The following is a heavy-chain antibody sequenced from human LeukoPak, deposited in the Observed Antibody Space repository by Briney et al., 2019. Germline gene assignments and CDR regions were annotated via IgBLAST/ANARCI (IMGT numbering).Heavy chain of an antibody. D-gene: IGHD6-19*01. V-gene: IGHV3-23*01. J-gene: IGHJ4*02. CDR3: AKDHGFYRSGWNPLFDY. CDR2: ISGGGTTT. CDR1: GFTFTSYG. Sequence: GGSLRLSCAASGFTFTSYGMGWVRQAPGKGLEWVSGISGGGTTTYYADSVKGRFTISRDNSKNTLSLQMNSLRAEDTAVYYCAKDHGFYRSGWNPLFDYWGQGTLVTVSS.